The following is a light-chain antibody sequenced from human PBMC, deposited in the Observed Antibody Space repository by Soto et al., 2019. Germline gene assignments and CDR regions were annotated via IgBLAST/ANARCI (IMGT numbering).Light chain of an antibody. V-gene: IGLV2-14*01. CDR3: SSCTCSSNLNYV. CDR1: SSDVGGYDY. J-gene: IGLJ1*01. Sequence: PACVTVSDAELVAISCTGTSSDVGGYDYVSWYQQHPGKAPKLMIYEVSYRPSGVSNRFSGSKSGNTASLTISGLQAEDEVAYYCSSCTCSSNLNYVFG. CDR2: EVS.